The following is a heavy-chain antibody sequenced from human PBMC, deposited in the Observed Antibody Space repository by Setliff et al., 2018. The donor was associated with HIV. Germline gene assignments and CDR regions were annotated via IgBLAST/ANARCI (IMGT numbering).Heavy chain of an antibody. CDR2: MNPNSGNT. J-gene: IGHJ6*03. V-gene: IGHV1-8*01. D-gene: IGHD7-27*01. CDR1: GYTFTSYD. CDR3: ARRGTGDYYYYYYMDV. Sequence: ASVKVSCKASGYTFTSYDINWVRQATGQGLEWMGWMNPNSGNTGYAQKFQGRVTMTRNNSISTAYMELSSLRSEDTAVYYCARRGTGDYYYYYYMDVWGKGTTVTVSS.